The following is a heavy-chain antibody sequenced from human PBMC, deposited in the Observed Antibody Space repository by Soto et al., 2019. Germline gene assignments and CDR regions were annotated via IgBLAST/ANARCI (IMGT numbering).Heavy chain of an antibody. D-gene: IGHD3-22*01. CDR1: GYRFSFYG. Sequence: QIQLVQSGAEWRKPGASVKVSCKASGYRFSFYGITWVRQAPGQGLEWMGWINPTDGNRNFAQKFEHRVRMTTATSSNTVSLKLRSLKSVDTPIYYCARDRLRGYESIGFYSWGQGTMVTVSS. V-gene: IGHV1-18*01. J-gene: IGHJ4*02. CDR2: INPTDGNR. CDR3: ARDRLRGYESIGFYS.